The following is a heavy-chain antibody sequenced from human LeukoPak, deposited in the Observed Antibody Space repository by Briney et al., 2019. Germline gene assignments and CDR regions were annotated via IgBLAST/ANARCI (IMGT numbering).Heavy chain of an antibody. V-gene: IGHV4-34*01. CDR2: INHSGST. CDR1: GGSFSGYY. CDR3: ARHYGDYVPWFDY. D-gene: IGHD4-17*01. J-gene: IGHJ4*02. Sequence: KPSETLSLTCAVYGGSFSGYYWSWIRQPPGKGLEWIGEINHSGSTNYNPSLKSRVTISVDTSKNQFSLKLSSVTAADTAVYYCARHYGDYVPWFDYWGQGTLVTVSS.